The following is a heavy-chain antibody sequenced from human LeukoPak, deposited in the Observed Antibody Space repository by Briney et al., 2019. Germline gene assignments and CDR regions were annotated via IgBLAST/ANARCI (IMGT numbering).Heavy chain of an antibody. CDR3: ARWRSGSSFDY. Sequence: ASVKVSCKASGYTFTGYYVHWVRQAPGQGLEWMGWINPSSGGTNYAQKLQGRVTMTTDTSTSTAYMELRSLRSDDTAVYYCARWRSGSSFDYWGQGTLVTVSS. V-gene: IGHV1-2*02. CDR2: INPSSGGT. D-gene: IGHD3-10*01. CDR1: GYTFTGYY. J-gene: IGHJ4*02.